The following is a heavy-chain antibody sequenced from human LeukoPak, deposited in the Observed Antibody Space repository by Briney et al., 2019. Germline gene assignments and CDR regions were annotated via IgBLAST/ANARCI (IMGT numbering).Heavy chain of an antibody. CDR3: AKTGGPWD. CDR2: IYRDGST. V-gene: IGHV3-53*01. J-gene: IGHJ4*02. CDR1: GFTVGNSY. Sequence: GGSLRLSCAASGFTVGNSYMTWVRQAPGKGLEWVSVIYRDGSTYYADSVKGRFTISRDNSKNTLYLQMNSLRAEDTAVYYCAKTGGPWDWGQGALVTVSS. D-gene: IGHD7-27*01.